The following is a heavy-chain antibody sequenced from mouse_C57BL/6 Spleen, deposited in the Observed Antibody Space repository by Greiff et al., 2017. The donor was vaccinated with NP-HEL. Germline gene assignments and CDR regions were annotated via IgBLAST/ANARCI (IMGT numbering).Heavy chain of an antibody. V-gene: IGHV1-52*01. D-gene: IGHD2-3*01. J-gene: IGHJ2*01. CDR2: IDPSDSET. CDR1: GYTFTSYW. Sequence: VQLQQSGAELVRPGSSVKLSCKASGYTFTSYWMHWVKQRPIQGLEWIGNIDPSDSETHYNQKFKDKATLTVDKSSSTAYMQLSSLTSEDSAVYYCARYDGYYVAFDYWGQGTTLTVSS. CDR3: ARYDGYYVAFDY.